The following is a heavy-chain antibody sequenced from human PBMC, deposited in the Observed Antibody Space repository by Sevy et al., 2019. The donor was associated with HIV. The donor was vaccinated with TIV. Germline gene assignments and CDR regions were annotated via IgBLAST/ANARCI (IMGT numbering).Heavy chain of an antibody. V-gene: IGHV4-59*01. D-gene: IGHD3-10*01. J-gene: IGHJ4*02. Sequence: SETLSLTCSVSGGSISSYFWTWVRQSPGKGLEWIGNIYFTGNTDYSPSLKSRVTLSLDTSKSQFSLTLKSVTAADTAIYFCARDRRTRPRVLDYWGQGTLVTDSS. CDR1: GGSISSYF. CDR2: IYFTGNT. CDR3: ARDRRTRPRVLDY.